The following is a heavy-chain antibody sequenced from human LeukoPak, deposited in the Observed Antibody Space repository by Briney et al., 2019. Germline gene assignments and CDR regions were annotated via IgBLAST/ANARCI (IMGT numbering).Heavy chain of an antibody. CDR1: GFTVSSNY. CDR3: ARARPYYYDSSGYSETYAFDI. V-gene: IGHV3-66*02. CDR2: IYSDGST. D-gene: IGHD3-22*01. J-gene: IGHJ3*02. Sequence: GGSLRLSCAASGFTVSSNYMSWVRQAPGKGLEWVSVIYSDGSTYYADSVKGRFTISRDNSKNTLYLKMNSLRAEDTAVYYCARARPYYYDSSGYSETYAFDIWGQGTMVTVSS.